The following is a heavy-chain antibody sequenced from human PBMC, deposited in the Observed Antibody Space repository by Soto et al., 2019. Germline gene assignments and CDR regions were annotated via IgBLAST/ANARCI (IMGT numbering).Heavy chain of an antibody. V-gene: IGHV3-23*01. CDR3: ARDWVAVASKIDN. CDR1: GFTFSNYA. J-gene: IGHJ4*02. CDR2: ISSSGGTT. Sequence: EVQLLESGGALVQPGGSLRLSCAASGFTFSNYAMAWVRQAPGTGLEWVSGISSSGGTTFYAASVKGRFTVSRDNSKNTLFLQMKSLRAEDTAIYYCARDWVAVASKIDNWGQGTLVTVSS. D-gene: IGHD6-19*01.